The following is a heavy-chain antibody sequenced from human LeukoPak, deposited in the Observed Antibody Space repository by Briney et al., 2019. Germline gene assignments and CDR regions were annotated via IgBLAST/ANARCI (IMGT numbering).Heavy chain of an antibody. J-gene: IGHJ4*02. D-gene: IGHD4-23*01. CDR2: ISYDGSNK. Sequence: GRSLRLSCAASGFTFSSYAMHWVRQAPGKGLEWVAVISYDGSNKYYADSVKGRFTIFRDNSKNTLYLQMNSLRAEDTAVYYCARGATVVILSTFDYWGQGTLVTVSS. V-gene: IGHV3-30-3*01. CDR3: ARGATVVILSTFDY. CDR1: GFTFSSYA.